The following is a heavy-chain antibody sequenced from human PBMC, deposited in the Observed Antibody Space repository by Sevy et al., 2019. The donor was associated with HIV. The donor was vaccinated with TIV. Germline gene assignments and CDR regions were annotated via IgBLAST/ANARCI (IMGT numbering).Heavy chain of an antibody. Sequence: GGSLRLSCSASGFTFSSYAMHWVRQAPGKGLEYVSAISSNGGSTYYADSVKGRFTISRDNSKNTLYLQMSSLRAEDTAVYYCVKGNGITGTTYDYYYGMDVWGRGTTVTVSS. CDR3: VKGNGITGTTYDYYYGMDV. D-gene: IGHD1-7*01. CDR2: ISSNGGST. CDR1: GFTFSSYA. V-gene: IGHV3-64D*06. J-gene: IGHJ6*02.